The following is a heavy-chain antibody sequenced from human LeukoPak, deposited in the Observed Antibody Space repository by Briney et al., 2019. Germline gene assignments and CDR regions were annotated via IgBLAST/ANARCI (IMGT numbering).Heavy chain of an antibody. CDR3: AAGSYFDWLLWVDY. D-gene: IGHD3-9*01. CDR1: GGTFSSYA. Sequence: GASVKVSCKASGGTFSSYAISWVRQAPGQGLEWMGGIIPIFGTANYAQKFQGRVTITADESTSTAYMELSSLRSEDTAVYYCAAGSYFDWLLWVDYWGQGTLVTVSS. V-gene: IGHV1-69*13. J-gene: IGHJ4*02. CDR2: IIPIFGTA.